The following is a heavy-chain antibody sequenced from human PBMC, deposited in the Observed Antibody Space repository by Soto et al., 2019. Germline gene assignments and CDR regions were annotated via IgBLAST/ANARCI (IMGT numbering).Heavy chain of an antibody. V-gene: IGHV3-21*04. CDR2: ISSSSSYI. CDR3: ARVRGYYDSSGMDY. J-gene: IGHJ4*02. Sequence: GGSLRLSCAASGFTFSSYSMNWVRQAPGKGLEWVSSISSSSSYIYYADSVKGRFTISRDNAKNSLYLQMNSLRAEDTAVYYCARVRGYYDSSGMDYWGRGTLVTVSS. D-gene: IGHD3-22*01. CDR1: GFTFSSYS.